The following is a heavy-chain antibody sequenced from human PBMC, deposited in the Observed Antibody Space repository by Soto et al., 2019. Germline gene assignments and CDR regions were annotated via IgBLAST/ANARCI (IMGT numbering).Heavy chain of an antibody. Sequence: EVQLLDSGGGLVQPGGSLRLSCAASGFTFSSSAMSWVRQAPGKGLEWVSAVSGSGGPTYYADSVRGRFTISRDNSKHTLYLQMNSLRAEDTAIYFCARCTVDTIVTSGWCHYLDPWGQGTLVTVSS. CDR3: ARCTVDTIVTSGWCHYLDP. D-gene: IGHD6-19*01. CDR2: VSGSGGPT. V-gene: IGHV3-23*01. J-gene: IGHJ5*02. CDR1: GFTFSSSA.